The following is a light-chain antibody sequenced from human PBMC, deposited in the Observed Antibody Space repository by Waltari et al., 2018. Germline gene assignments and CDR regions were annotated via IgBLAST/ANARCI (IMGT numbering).Light chain of an antibody. CDR1: RSNIGAGYD. CDR3: QSHDSSLSGSI. V-gene: IGLV1-40*01. J-gene: IGLJ2*01. Sequence: QSGLTQPPSVSGAPGQRVTISCTGSRSNIGAGYDVHWYQLLPGTAPKLLIYGNSNRPSGVPDRFSGSKSGTSASLAITGLQAEDEADYYCQSHDSSLSGSIFGGGTKLTVL. CDR2: GNS.